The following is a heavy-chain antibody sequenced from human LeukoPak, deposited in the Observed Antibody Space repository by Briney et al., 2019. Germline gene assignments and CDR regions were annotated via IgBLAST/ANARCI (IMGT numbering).Heavy chain of an antibody. D-gene: IGHD6-19*01. CDR2: MNPNSGNT. V-gene: IGHV1-8*01. CDR1: GYTFTTYD. CDR3: ARGRGSGHKENWFDP. J-gene: IGHJ5*02. Sequence: GASVKVSCKASGYTFTTYDINWVRQATGQGLEWMGWMNPNSGNTGYAPKFQGRVTMTRNTSITTAYMELSSLRSEDTAVYYCARGRGSGHKENWFDPWGQGTLVTVSS.